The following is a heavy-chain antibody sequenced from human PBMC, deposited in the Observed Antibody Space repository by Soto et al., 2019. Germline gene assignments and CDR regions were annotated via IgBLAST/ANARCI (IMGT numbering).Heavy chain of an antibody. CDR2: IYYSGST. V-gene: IGHV4-39*01. CDR1: GGSISSSSYY. Sequence: SETLSLTCTVSGGSISSSSYYWGWIRQPPGKGLEWIGSIYYSGSTYYNPSLKSRVTISVDTSKNQFSLKLSSVTAADTAVYYCARPSHEINGYSSSWSHWYFDLWGRGTLVTVSS. J-gene: IGHJ2*01. D-gene: IGHD6-13*01. CDR3: ARPSHEINGYSSSWSHWYFDL.